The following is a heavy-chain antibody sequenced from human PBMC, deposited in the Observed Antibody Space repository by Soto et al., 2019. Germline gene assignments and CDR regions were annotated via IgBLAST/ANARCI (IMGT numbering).Heavy chain of an antibody. CDR1: GFTFSNFG. Sequence: PGGSLRLSCAASGFTFSNFGMHWVRQAPGQGLEWVAVIWSDGTTKYYADSVKGRFTISRDNSKNTLYLQMSSLRGEDTAVYYCARAPLSLGPAATGTDYWGQGTLVTVS. V-gene: IGHV3-33*01. CDR2: IWSDGTTK. CDR3: ARAPLSLGPAATGTDY. D-gene: IGHD6-13*01. J-gene: IGHJ4*02.